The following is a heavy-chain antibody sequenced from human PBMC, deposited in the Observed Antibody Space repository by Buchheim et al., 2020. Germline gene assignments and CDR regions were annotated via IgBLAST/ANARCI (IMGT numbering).Heavy chain of an antibody. J-gene: IGHJ6*02. CDR1: GFTFSSYA. D-gene: IGHD4-11*01. V-gene: IGHV3-23*01. Sequence: EVQLLESGGGLVQPGGSLRLSCAASGFTFSSYAMSWVRQAPGKGLEWVSAISGSGGSPYYADSVKGRVTISRDNSKNTLYLQMNSLRAEDTAVYYCAKDREMTVSLPYYYYGMDVWGQGTT. CDR3: AKDREMTVSLPYYYYGMDV. CDR2: ISGSGGSP.